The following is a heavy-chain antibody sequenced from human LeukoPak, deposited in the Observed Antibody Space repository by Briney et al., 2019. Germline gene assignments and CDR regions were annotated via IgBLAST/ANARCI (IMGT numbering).Heavy chain of an antibody. CDR3: ARGFTAGYYYGMDV. CDR2: ISYDGSNK. D-gene: IGHD2-21*02. V-gene: IGHV3-30-3*01. J-gene: IGHJ6*02. CDR1: GFTFTKYA. Sequence: PGGSLRLSCAASGFTFTKYALNWVRQAPGKGLEWVSVISYDGSNKYYADSVKGRFTISRDNSKNTLYLQMNSLRAEDTAVYYCARGFTAGYYYGMDVWGQGTTVTVSS.